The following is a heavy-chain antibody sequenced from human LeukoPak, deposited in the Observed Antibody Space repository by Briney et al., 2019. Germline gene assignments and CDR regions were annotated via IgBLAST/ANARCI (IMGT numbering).Heavy chain of an antibody. Sequence: GGSLRLSRAASGYTSSNYWMNWVREAPGPGPERVANKKQDGSEKCYVDSVKGRFTISRDNAKNSLYLQMNSLRVEDTAVYYCARGGARPYHYDVWSILDCWGQGTLVTAAS. D-gene: IGHD3-3*01. CDR1: GYTSSNYW. V-gene: IGHV3-7*01. J-gene: IGHJ4*02. CDR3: ARGGARPYHYDVWSILDC. CDR2: KKQDGSEK.